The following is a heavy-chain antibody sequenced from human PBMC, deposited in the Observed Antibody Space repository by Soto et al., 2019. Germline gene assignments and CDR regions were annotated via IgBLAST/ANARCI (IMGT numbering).Heavy chain of an antibody. Sequence: QVQLVQSGAEVKKPGSSVKVSCKAAGGTFRNYAFSWVRQAPGQGLEWLGGIMPIFGRADYAQKFRGRVTITADESTSTAHMELSSLRSEDTVVYYSASCLKEACIVGNYYF. D-gene: IGHD1-7*01. CDR2: IMPIFGRA. CDR3: ASCLKEACIVGNYYF. V-gene: IGHV1-69*12. CDR1: GGTFRNYA. J-gene: IGHJ2*01.